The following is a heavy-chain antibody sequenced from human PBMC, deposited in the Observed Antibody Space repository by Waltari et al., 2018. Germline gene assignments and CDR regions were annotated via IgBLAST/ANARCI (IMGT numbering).Heavy chain of an antibody. CDR3: ARGGDIVVVVAAPDY. J-gene: IGHJ4*02. CDR1: GFTFRSYA. CDR2: ISYDGSNK. V-gene: IGHV3-30*16. D-gene: IGHD2-15*01. Sequence: QVQLVESGGGVVQPGRSLRLSCAASGFTFRSYAMHWVRQAPGKGLEWVAVISYDGSNKYYADSVKGRFTISRDNSKNTLYLQMNSLRAEDTAVYYCARGGDIVVVVAAPDYWGQGTLVTVSS.